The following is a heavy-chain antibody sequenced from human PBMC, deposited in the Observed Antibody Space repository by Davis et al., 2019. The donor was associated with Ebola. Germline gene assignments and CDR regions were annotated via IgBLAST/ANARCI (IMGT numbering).Heavy chain of an antibody. D-gene: IGHD4-17*01. J-gene: IGHJ5*02. CDR3: AHRRGARNLYGDSWWFDP. CDR2: IYWDDDK. CDR1: GFSLSTSGVG. Sequence: SGPTLVKPTQTLTLTCTFSGFSLSTSGVGVGWIRQPPGKALEWLALIYWDDDKRYSPSLKSRPTITKATSKNQVVLTMTNMDPVDTATYYCAHRRGARNLYGDSWWFDPWGQGTLVTVSS. V-gene: IGHV2-5*02.